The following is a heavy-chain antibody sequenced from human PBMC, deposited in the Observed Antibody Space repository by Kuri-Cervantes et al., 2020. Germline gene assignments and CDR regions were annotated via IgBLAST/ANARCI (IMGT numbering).Heavy chain of an antibody. V-gene: IGHV1-2*02. CDR1: GYTFTSYG. D-gene: IGHD4-17*01. CDR3: ARGGKMTTVTTIY. CDR2: INPNSGGT. Sequence: ASVKVSCKASGYTFTSYGISWVRQAPGQGLEWMGWINPNSGGTNYAQKFQGRVTMTRDTSISTAYMELSRLRSDDTAVYYCARGGKMTTVTTIYWSQGTLVTVSS. J-gene: IGHJ4*02.